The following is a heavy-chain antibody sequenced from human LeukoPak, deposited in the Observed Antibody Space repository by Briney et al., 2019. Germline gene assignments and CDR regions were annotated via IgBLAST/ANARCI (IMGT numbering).Heavy chain of an antibody. J-gene: IGHJ4*02. D-gene: IGHD3-22*01. Sequence: ASVKVSCKASGYTFTGYYMHWVRQAPGQGLEWMGWINPNSGGTNYAQEFQGRVTMTRDTSISTAYMELSRLRSDDTAVYYCARTSMIVVVSPFDYWGQGTLVTVSS. V-gene: IGHV1-2*02. CDR3: ARTSMIVVVSPFDY. CDR2: INPNSGGT. CDR1: GYTFTGYY.